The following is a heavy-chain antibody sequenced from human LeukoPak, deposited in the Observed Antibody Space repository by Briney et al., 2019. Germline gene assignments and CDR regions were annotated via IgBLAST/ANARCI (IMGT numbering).Heavy chain of an antibody. CDR3: ARSSPQLWLMGAEGYFDY. CDR2: IYYSGST. D-gene: IGHD5-18*01. Sequence: SETLSLTCTVSGGSISSYYWSWILQPPGKGLEWIGYIYYSGSTNYNPSLKSRVTISVDTSKNQFSLKLSSVTAADTAVYYCARSSPQLWLMGAEGYFDYWGQGTLVTVSS. V-gene: IGHV4-59*08. CDR1: GGSISSYY. J-gene: IGHJ4*02.